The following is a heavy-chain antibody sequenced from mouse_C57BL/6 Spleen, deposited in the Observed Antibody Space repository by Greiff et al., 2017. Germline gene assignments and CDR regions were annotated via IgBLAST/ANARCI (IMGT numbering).Heavy chain of an antibody. CDR1: GYTFTSYW. D-gene: IGHD1-1*01. Sequence: VQLQQPGAELVKPGASVKLSCKASGYTFTSYWMHWVKQRPGQGLEWIGMIHPNSGSTNYNEKFKSKATLTVDKSSSTAYMQLSSLTSEDSAVXYCASPITTVVAFDYWGQCTTLTVSS. CDR2: IHPNSGST. J-gene: IGHJ2*01. V-gene: IGHV1-64*01. CDR3: ASPITTVVAFDY.